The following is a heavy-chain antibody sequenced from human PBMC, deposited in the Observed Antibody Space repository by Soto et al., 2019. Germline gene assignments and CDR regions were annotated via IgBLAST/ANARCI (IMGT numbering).Heavy chain of an antibody. Sequence: GGSLRLSCAASGFTFSSYVMSWVRQAPGKGLEWVSGISGSGGSTYYADSVKGRFTISRDNSKNTLDLQMNSLRAEDTAVYYCAKALFNDLDFDYWGHGTLVTVSS. CDR3: AKALFNDLDFDY. CDR1: GFTFSSYV. D-gene: IGHD1-1*01. CDR2: ISGSGGST. J-gene: IGHJ4*01. V-gene: IGHV3-23*01.